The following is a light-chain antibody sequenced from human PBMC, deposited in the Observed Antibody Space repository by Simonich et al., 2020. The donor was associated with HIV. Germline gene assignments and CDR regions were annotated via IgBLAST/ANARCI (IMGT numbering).Light chain of an antibody. V-gene: IGLV2-14*03. CDR1: SSDIGGYNS. CDR3: SSYTSSSTLV. J-gene: IGLJ3*02. CDR2: DVS. Sequence: QSALTQPDSVSGSPGQSITISCTGTSSDIGGYNSVSWYQQHPDKAPKVIIYDVSKWPSGVSNRFSGSKSGNTASLTISGLQAEDEADYYCSSYTSSSTLVFGGGTKLTVL.